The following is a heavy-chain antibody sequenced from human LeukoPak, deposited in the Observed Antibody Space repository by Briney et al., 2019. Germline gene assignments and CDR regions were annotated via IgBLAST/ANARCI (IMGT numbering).Heavy chain of an antibody. CDR3: ARDQGYCTSATCRGDAFDV. CDR2: ISGSGGST. CDR1: GFTFDDYA. V-gene: IGHV3-23*01. D-gene: IGHD2-2*01. J-gene: IGHJ3*01. Sequence: GGSLRLSCAASGFTFDDYAMHWVRQAPGKGLEWVSAISGSGGSTYYADSVKGRFTISRDNSKNTLYLQMNSLRAEDTAVYYCARDQGYCTSATCRGDAFDVWGQGSMVSVSS.